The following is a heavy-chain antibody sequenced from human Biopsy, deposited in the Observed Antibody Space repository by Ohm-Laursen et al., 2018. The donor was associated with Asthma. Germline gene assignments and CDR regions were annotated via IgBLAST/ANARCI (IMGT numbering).Heavy chain of an antibody. Sequence: SSVTLSCKALGGTFNTYVIGWVRQAPRHGLGWMGGINSVFGTTTYPQKFQDRVTITADDSTSTVYMELSSLRSEDTAVYYCARKAGSCISRTCYSLDFWGQGTLVTVSS. V-gene: IGHV1-69*01. CDR2: INSVFGTT. J-gene: IGHJ4*02. D-gene: IGHD2-2*01. CDR3: ARKAGSCISRTCYSLDF. CDR1: GGTFNTYV.